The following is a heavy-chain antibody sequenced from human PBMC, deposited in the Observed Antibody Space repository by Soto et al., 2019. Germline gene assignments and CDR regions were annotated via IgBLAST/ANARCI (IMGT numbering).Heavy chain of an antibody. CDR2: TYYSGST. CDR1: GGSISSYY. Sequence: SETLSLTCTVSGGSISSYYWSWIRQPPGKGLEWIGYTYYSGSTNYNPSLKSRVTISADTSKNQFSLKLSSVTAADTAVYYCARHTPAISISDHWGQGTLVTVSS. V-gene: IGHV4-59*08. CDR3: ARHTPAISISDH. D-gene: IGHD2-15*01. J-gene: IGHJ4*02.